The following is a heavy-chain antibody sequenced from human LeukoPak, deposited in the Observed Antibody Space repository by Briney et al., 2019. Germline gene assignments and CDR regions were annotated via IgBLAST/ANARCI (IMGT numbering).Heavy chain of an antibody. Sequence: ASVKVSCKASGYTFTGYYMHWVRRAPGQGLEWMGWINPNSGGTNYAQKFQGRVTMTRDTSISTAYMELSRLRSDDTAVYYCARVVPAASPDQDFDYWGQGTLVTVSS. D-gene: IGHD2-2*01. CDR3: ARVVPAASPDQDFDY. V-gene: IGHV1-2*02. CDR2: INPNSGGT. CDR1: GYTFTGYY. J-gene: IGHJ4*02.